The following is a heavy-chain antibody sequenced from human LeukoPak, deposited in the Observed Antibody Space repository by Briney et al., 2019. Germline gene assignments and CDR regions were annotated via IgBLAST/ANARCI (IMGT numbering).Heavy chain of an antibody. CDR2: ISGSNSYI. V-gene: IGHV3-21*01. J-gene: IGHJ4*02. Sequence: NPGGSLRLSCAASGFTFSSYEMNWVRQAPGKGLEWVSSISGSNSYIYYADSMKGRFTISRDNAKNSLFLQMNSLTADDTAVYYCARERTTIVSGTTIGAYWGQGTLVTVSS. CDR1: GFTFSSYE. D-gene: IGHD2/OR15-2a*01. CDR3: ARERTTIVSGTTIGAY.